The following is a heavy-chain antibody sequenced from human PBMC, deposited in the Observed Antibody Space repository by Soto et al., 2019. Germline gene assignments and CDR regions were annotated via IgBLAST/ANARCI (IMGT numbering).Heavy chain of an antibody. CDR3: ARAPPYYGSGSYYNFRYFDY. D-gene: IGHD3-10*01. CDR2: INHSGST. CDR1: GGSFSGYY. V-gene: IGHV4-34*01. J-gene: IGHJ4*02. Sequence: SETLSLTCAVYGGSFSGYYWSWIRQPPGKGLEWIGEINHSGSTNYNPSLKSRVTISVDTSKNQFSLKLSSVTAADTAVYYCARAPPYYGSGSYYNFRYFDYWGQGTLVTVSS.